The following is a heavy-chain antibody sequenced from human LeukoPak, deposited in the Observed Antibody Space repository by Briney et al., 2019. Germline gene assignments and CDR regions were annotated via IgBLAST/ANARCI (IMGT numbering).Heavy chain of an antibody. Sequence: PGGSLRLSCAASGFTFSSYWMHWVRQGPGKGLVWVSRISSDGRTTSYTDSVKGRFTISRDNAKNTLYLQMNSLRVEDTAVYYCARDSPYYYDSRNYDNVAFDMWGQGTMVTVSS. CDR1: GFTFSSYW. D-gene: IGHD3-10*01. J-gene: IGHJ3*02. CDR2: ISSDGRTT. V-gene: IGHV3-74*01. CDR3: ARDSPYYYDSRNYDNVAFDM.